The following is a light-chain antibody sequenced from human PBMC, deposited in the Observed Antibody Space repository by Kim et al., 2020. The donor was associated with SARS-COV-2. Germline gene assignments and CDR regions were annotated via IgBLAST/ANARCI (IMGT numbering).Light chain of an antibody. J-gene: IGLJ2*01. CDR1: SLKIYY. V-gene: IGLV3-19*01. Sequence: LGTTVSITCRGDSLKIYYATWYQQKPGQAPVLVIYGKNNRPSGIPDRFSGSSSVNTASLTITGAQAEDEADYYCNSRDTSGNHLVVFGGGTQLTVL. CDR2: GKN. CDR3: NSRDTSGNHLVV.